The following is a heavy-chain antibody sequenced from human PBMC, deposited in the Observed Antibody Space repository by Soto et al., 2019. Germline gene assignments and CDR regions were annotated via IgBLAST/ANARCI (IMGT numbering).Heavy chain of an antibody. V-gene: IGHV1-69*02. CDR2: IIPILGIA. Sequence: QVQLVQSGAEVKKPGSSVKVSCKASGGTFTSYTISWVRQAPGQGLEWMGRIIPILGIANYAQKFQGRVTITADKSTSTAYMELSSLRSEDTAVYYCASAAGTGYFDYWGQGTLVTVSS. CDR1: GGTFTSYT. D-gene: IGHD6-13*01. CDR3: ASAAGTGYFDY. J-gene: IGHJ4*02.